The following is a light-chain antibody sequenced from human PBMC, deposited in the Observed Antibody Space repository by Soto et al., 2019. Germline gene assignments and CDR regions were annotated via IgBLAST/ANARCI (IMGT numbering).Light chain of an antibody. CDR1: SCSVSASHF. Sequence: QAVVTQEPSSSVSPGGTVTLSCGLSSCSVSASHFPSWYQQTPGRHPRALIYSTKTRSYGVPVYFSGSIVGNKAALIIPGDKADDESNYYGVLYMGSSIGVFGGGTQLTVL. J-gene: IGLJ3*02. CDR3: VLYMGSSIGV. CDR2: STK. V-gene: IGLV8-61*02.